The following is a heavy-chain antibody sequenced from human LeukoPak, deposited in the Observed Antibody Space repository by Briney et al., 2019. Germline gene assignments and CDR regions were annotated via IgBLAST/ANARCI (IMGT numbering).Heavy chain of an antibody. V-gene: IGHV3-7*01. CDR2: IKQDGSEK. CDR3: ARDYKYGYSGSDYEGY. Sequence: PSETLSLTCTVSGGSISSSAYHWGWIRQPPGKGLEWVANIKQDGSEKYYVDSVKGRFTISRDNAKNSLYLQMNSLRAEDTAVYYCARDYKYGYSGSDYEGYWGQGTLVTVSS. J-gene: IGHJ4*02. CDR1: GGSISSSA. D-gene: IGHD1-26*01.